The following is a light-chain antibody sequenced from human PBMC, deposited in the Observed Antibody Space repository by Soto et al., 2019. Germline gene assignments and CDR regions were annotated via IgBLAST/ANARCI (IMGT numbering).Light chain of an antibody. CDR2: AAS. J-gene: IGKJ1*01. V-gene: IGKV1-39*01. CDR1: QSISSS. CDR3: QQSYSTPWT. Sequence: DIPMTQSPSSLSASVGDRVTITCRASQSISSSLNWYQQKPGTAPKLLLYAASSLQSGVPSRFSGSGSGTDFTLTISSLQPEDFATYYCQQSYSTPWTFGQGTKVEIK.